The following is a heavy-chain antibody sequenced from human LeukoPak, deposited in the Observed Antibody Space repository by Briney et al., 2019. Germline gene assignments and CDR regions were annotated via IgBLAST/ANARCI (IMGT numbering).Heavy chain of an antibody. CDR1: GGSVTSGNFY. CDR3: ARGGYSYGFDY. V-gene: IGHV4-61*01. Sequence: PSETLSLTCTASGGSVTSGNFYWNWIRQPPGKGLEWIGHIYHSGSTNYNPSLKSRVTITVDTSKNQFSLDLKSVTAADTAVYYCARGGYSYGFDYWGQGTLVTVSS. J-gene: IGHJ4*02. D-gene: IGHD5-18*01. CDR2: IYHSGST.